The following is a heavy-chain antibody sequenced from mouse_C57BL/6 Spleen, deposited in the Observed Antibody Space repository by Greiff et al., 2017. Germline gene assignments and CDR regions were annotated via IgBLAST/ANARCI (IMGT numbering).Heavy chain of an antibody. CDR1: GYTFTSYW. Sequence: QVHVKQPGAELVKPGASVKVSCKASGYTFTSYWMHWVKQRPGQGLEWIGRIHPSDSDTNYNQKFKGKATLTVDKSSSTAYMQLSSLTSEDSAVYYCAIPYGYDGDAMDYWGQGTSVTVSS. CDR3: AIPYGYDGDAMDY. CDR2: IHPSDSDT. V-gene: IGHV1-74*01. D-gene: IGHD2-2*01. J-gene: IGHJ4*01.